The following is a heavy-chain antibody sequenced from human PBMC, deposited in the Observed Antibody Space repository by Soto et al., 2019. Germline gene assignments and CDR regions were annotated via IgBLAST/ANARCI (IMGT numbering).Heavy chain of an antibody. CDR1: GYTFTSYG. Sequence: GASVKVSCKASGYTFTSYGISWVRQAPGQGLEWMGWISAYNGNTDYAQKLQGRVTMTTDTSTSTAYMELRSLRSDDTAVYYCARDAGEGLWFGENYLGAYYFDYWGQGTLVTVSS. V-gene: IGHV1-18*01. CDR2: ISAYNGNT. D-gene: IGHD3-10*01. J-gene: IGHJ4*02. CDR3: ARDAGEGLWFGENYLGAYYFDY.